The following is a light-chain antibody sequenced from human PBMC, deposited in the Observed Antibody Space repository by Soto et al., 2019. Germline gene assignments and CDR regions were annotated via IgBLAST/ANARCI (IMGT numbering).Light chain of an antibody. Sequence: EIVLTQSPATLSLSPGERATLSCRASQSVSSYLAWYQQKPGQAPRLLIYDASNRATGIPARCSGSGSGTDFTLTISSLEPEAFAVYYCQQRSNWPPGLTFGGGTKVEIK. J-gene: IGKJ4*01. CDR2: DAS. CDR3: QQRSNWPPGLT. CDR1: QSVSSY. V-gene: IGKV3-11*01.